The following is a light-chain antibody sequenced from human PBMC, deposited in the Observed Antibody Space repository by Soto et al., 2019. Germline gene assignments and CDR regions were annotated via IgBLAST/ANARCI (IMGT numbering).Light chain of an antibody. J-gene: IGKJ4*01. CDR3: RQALQTPLT. V-gene: IGKV2-28*01. CDR2: LGS. Sequence: DIVMTQSPLSLPVTPGEPASISCKSSQSLLHSNGYNYLDWYLQQPGQSQQLLIYLGSNRASGVPDRFSGSGSGTDFTLKISRVEAEDVGVYYCRQALQTPLTFGGGTKVEIK. CDR1: QSLLHSNGYNY.